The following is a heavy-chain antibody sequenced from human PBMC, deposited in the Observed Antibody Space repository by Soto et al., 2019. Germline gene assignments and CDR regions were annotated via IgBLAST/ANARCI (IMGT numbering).Heavy chain of an antibody. V-gene: IGHV3-53*01. D-gene: IGHD4-17*01. CDR2: INTYGST. CDR1: GFTVRSNY. Sequence: VGSLRLSCAASGFTVRSNYMTWVRQAPGKGLEWVSIINTYGSTYYADSVKGRFTISRDTSKMFLQMNSLRAEDTAVYYCATRTGPYYYAMNVWGQGTTVTVSS. CDR3: ATRTGPYYYAMNV. J-gene: IGHJ6*02.